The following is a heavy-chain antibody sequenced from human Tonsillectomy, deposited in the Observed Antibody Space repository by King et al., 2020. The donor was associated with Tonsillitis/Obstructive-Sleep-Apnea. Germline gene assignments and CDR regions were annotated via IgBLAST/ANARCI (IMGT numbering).Heavy chain of an antibody. CDR1: EFTFSSYD. J-gene: IGHJ6*03. CDR2: IGTAGDT. V-gene: IGHV3-13*04. CDR3: AREADYYYMAV. Sequence: VQLVESGGGLVQPGGSLRLSCAASEFTFSSYDMHWVRQPTGKGLEWVSAIGTAGDTYYPGSVKGRFTISRENAKNSLYLQMDSLRAGDTAVYYCAREADYYYMAVWGKGTTVTVSS.